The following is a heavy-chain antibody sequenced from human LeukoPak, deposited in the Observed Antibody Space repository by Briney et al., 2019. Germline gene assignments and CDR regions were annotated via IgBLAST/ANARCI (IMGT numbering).Heavy chain of an antibody. V-gene: IGHV1-2*02. CDR3: ARESRSAYYPNWFDP. Sequence: ASVKVSCKASGYTFTGYYMHWVRQAPGQGLEWMGWINPNSGGTNYAQKFQGRVTMTRDTSISTAYMELSRLRSDDTAVYYCARESRSAYYPNWFDPWGQGTLVAVSS. J-gene: IGHJ5*02. CDR2: INPNSGGT. CDR1: GYTFTGYY. D-gene: IGHD3-10*01.